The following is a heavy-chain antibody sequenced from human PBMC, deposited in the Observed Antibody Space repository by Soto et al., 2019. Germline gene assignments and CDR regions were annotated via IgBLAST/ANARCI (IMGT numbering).Heavy chain of an antibody. CDR2: INPNSGGT. J-gene: IGHJ5*01. CDR1: GYTFTGYY. V-gene: IGHV1-2*04. D-gene: IGHD3-9*01. CDR3: ARDHSAGRYFYWLLSESPRWFDS. Sequence: ASVKVSCKASGYTFTGYYMHWVRQAPGQGLEWMGWINPNSGGTNYAQKFQGWVTMTRDTSISTAYMELSRLRSEDTAVYYCARDHSAGRYFYWLLSESPRWFDSWGKGTLVT.